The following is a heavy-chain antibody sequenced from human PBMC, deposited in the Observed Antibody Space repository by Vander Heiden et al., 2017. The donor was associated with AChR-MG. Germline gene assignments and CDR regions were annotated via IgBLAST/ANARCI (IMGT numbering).Heavy chain of an antibody. J-gene: IGHJ6*02. V-gene: IGHV4-4*02. CDR2: FYHSGST. Sequence: QVQLQESGPGLVKPSGTLSLTCAVSGGSISSSTWWSWVRRPPGKGLEWIGEFYHSGSTNYNPSLKSRVTISVDKSKNQFSLKLSSVTAADTAVYYCARLLRRFLEWSNSGQLDVWGQGTTVTVSS. CDR1: GGSISSSTW. CDR3: ARLLRRFLEWSNSGQLDV. D-gene: IGHD3-3*01.